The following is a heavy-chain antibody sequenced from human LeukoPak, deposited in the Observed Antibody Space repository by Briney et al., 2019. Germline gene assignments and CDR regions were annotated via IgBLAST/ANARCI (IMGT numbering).Heavy chain of an antibody. V-gene: IGHV4-59*11. CDR1: GGSISSHY. J-gene: IGHJ4*02. D-gene: IGHD3-10*01. CDR3: ARRYYGYFDY. Sequence: PSETLPLTCTVSGGSISSHYWSWIRQPPGKGLEWIGYIYYSGSTNYDPSLKSRVTISVDTSKNQFSLKLSSVTAADTAVYYCARRYYGYFDYWGQGTLVTVSS. CDR2: IYYSGST.